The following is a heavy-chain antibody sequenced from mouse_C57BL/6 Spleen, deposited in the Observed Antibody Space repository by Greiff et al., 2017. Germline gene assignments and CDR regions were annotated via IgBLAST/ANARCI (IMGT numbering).Heavy chain of an antibody. D-gene: IGHD3-2*02. Sequence: EVKVVESGGGLVQPGGSLSLSCAASGFTFTDYYMSWVRQPPGKALEWLGFIRNKANGYTTEYSASVKGRFTISRDNSQSILYLQMNALRAEDSATYYCARYHSSGYVDYAMDYGGQGTSVTVSS. CDR3: ARYHSSGYVDYAMDY. J-gene: IGHJ4*01. CDR2: IRNKANGYTT. V-gene: IGHV7-3*01. CDR1: GFTFTDYY.